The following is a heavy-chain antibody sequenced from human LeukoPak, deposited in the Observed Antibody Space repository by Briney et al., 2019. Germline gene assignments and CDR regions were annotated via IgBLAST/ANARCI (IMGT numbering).Heavy chain of an antibody. CDR2: INSDGGST. D-gene: IGHD3-22*01. V-gene: IGHV3-74*01. Sequence: GGSLRLSCAASGFTFSSYWMHWVRQGPGKGLVWVSRINSDGGSTSYADSVKGRFTISRDIAKNTLYLQMNSLRAEDTAVYYCARAYCYDSSSYYRNHFDYWGQGTLVTVSS. CDR3: ARAYCYDSSSYYRNHFDY. CDR1: GFTFSSYW. J-gene: IGHJ4*02.